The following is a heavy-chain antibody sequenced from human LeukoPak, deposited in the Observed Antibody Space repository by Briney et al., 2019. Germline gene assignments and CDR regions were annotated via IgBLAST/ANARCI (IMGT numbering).Heavy chain of an antibody. CDR3: ARSRMGGIAVAGFDY. CDR2: ISSSSSYI. V-gene: IGHV3-21*01. D-gene: IGHD6-19*01. J-gene: IGHJ4*02. Sequence: GGSLRLSCAASGFTFISYSMNWVRQAPGKGLEWVSSISSSSSYIYYADSVKGRFTISRDNAKNSLYLQMNSLRAEDTAVYYCARSRMGGIAVAGFDYWGQGTLVTVSS. CDR1: GFTFISYS.